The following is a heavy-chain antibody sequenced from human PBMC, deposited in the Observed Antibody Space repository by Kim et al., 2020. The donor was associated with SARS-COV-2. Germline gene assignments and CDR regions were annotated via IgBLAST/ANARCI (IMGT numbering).Heavy chain of an antibody. V-gene: IGHV3-23*01. D-gene: IGHD3-3*01. J-gene: IGHJ4*02. Sequence: RFTSSRENSKNTLYLQMNSLRAEDTAVYYCAKSEATIFGVVIIFRTPFDYWGQGTLVTVSS. CDR3: AKSEATIFGVVIIFRTPFDY.